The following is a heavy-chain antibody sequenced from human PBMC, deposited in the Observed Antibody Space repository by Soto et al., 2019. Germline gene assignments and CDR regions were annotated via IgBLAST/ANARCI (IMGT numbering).Heavy chain of an antibody. CDR1: GGSISSGGYY. CDR2: IYYSGST. J-gene: IGHJ6*02. V-gene: IGHV4-31*03. D-gene: IGHD4-4*01. Sequence: QVQLQESGPGLVKPSQTLSLTCTVSGGSISSGGYYWSWIRQHPGKGLEWIGYIYYSGSTYYNPSLKSRDTISVDTSKNEFSLELSSVTAADTAGYYCASRRETHSKGNYGMDVWGQGTTVTVPS. CDR3: ASRRETHSKGNYGMDV.